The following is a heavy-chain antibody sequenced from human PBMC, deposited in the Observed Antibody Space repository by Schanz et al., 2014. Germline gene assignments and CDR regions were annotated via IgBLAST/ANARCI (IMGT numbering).Heavy chain of an antibody. CDR2: FVHPGGST. CDR3: ARGRVLES. CDR1: GFTFSSYA. J-gene: IGHJ5*02. Sequence: EAQLLESGGGLVQPGGSLRLSCAASGFTFSSYAMSWVRQAPGKVLEWVSFVHPGGSTYYPDSVKGRFTISRDSSKNTVDLQTNSRRPEDTSNYYCARGRVLESWGQGTLVTVSS. V-gene: IGHV3-23*03. D-gene: IGHD1-1*01.